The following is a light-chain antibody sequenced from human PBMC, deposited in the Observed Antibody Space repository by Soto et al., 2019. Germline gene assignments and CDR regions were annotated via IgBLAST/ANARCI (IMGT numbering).Light chain of an antibody. CDR3: EQYGSSPPYA. Sequence: EIVLTQSPGTLSFSPGERATLSCRASQSVSSSYLAWYQHKPGQAPRLLIYGASRSATGIPHRFSGSGSGTDFTLTISRLEPEDCAVYDCEQYGSSPPYAFGQGTKLEIK. CDR1: QSVSSSY. V-gene: IGKV3-20*01. CDR2: GAS. J-gene: IGKJ2*01.